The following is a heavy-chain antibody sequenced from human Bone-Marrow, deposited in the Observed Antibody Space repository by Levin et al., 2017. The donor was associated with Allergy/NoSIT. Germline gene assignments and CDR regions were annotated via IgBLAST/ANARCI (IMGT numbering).Heavy chain of an antibody. D-gene: IGHD3-10*01. CDR3: ARVKDLLWFGELRRGYWYFDL. V-gene: IGHV4-4*07. CDR2: IYTSGST. Sequence: SQTLSLTCTVSGGSISSYYWSWIRQPAGKGLEWIGRIYTSGSTNYNPSLKSRVTMSVDTSKNQFSLKLSSVTAADTAVYYCARVKDLLWFGELRRGYWYFDLWGRGTLVTVSS. J-gene: IGHJ2*01. CDR1: GGSISSYY.